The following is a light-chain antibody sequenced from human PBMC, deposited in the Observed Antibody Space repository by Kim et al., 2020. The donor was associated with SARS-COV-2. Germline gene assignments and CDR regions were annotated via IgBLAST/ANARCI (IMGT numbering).Light chain of an antibody. CDR2: RNY. CDR1: SPNIENTC. Sequence: QSVTSSCLGNSPNIENTCVSWYQQLPGTAPKLLIYRNYQRPSGVPDRFSGSKSGTSASLAISGLRSEDEADYYCAAWDASLSGVVFGGGTQLTVL. V-gene: IGLV1-47*01. J-gene: IGLJ2*01. CDR3: AAWDASLSGVV.